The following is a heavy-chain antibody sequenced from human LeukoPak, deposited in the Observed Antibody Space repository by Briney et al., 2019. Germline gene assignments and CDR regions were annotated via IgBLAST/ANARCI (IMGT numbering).Heavy chain of an antibody. D-gene: IGHD3-10*01. CDR2: VFSSGKT. CDR1: GGSISGNY. V-gene: IGHV4-4*07. CDR3: ARGQEGSESLADWFDP. J-gene: IGHJ5*02. Sequence: SETLSLTCTASGGSISGNYWSWIRQSAGKGLEWIGRVFSSGKTNYNPSLKSRVIMSLDTSKNLFSLKLTSVSASDTAVYYCARGQEGSESLADWFDPWGQGVLVTVSS.